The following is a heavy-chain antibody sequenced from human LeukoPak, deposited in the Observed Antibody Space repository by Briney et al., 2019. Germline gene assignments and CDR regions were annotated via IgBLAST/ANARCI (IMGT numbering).Heavy chain of an antibody. CDR2: ISTYNGNT. CDR3: ARVNPDSGYDLDY. J-gene: IGHJ4*02. Sequence: GASVKVSCKASGYTFTIYGITWVRQAPGQGLEWMGWISTYNGNTNYAQRLQGRVTMTTDTSTSTAYMELRSLRSDDTAVYYCARVNPDSGYDLDYWGQGTLVTVSS. D-gene: IGHD5-12*01. V-gene: IGHV1-18*01. CDR1: GYTFTIYG.